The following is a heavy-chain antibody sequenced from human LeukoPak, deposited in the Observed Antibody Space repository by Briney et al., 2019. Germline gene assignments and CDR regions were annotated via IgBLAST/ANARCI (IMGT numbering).Heavy chain of an antibody. CDR2: IYHSGSA. CDR3: ARNYCSGGRCYWYFDL. Sequence: KASGTLSLTCAVSGGSTSSSNWWSCVRQPPGKGLEWIGEIYHSGSANYNPSLKTRATISLDKSKNQFSLKLSSVTAADTAVYYCARNYCSGGRCYWYFDLWGRGTLVTVSS. J-gene: IGHJ2*01. D-gene: IGHD2-15*01. CDR1: GGSTSSSNW. V-gene: IGHV4-4*02.